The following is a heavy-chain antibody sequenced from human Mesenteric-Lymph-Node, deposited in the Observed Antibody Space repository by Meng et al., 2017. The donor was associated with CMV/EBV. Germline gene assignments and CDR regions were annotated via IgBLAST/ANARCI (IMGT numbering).Heavy chain of an antibody. V-gene: IGHV3-30*02. J-gene: IGHJ4*02. CDR2: SRYDGGDK. CDR1: GFTFRTYG. Sequence: GGSLRLSCATSGFTFRTYGMHWVRQAPGKGLEWVAFSRYDGGDKYYAASVKGRFTISRDNSKNTLHLEMNSLRAEDTAVYYCARDRYWGQGTLVTVSS. CDR3: ARDRY.